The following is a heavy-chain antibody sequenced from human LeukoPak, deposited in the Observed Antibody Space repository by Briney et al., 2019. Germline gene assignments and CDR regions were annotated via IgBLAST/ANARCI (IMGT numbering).Heavy chain of an antibody. Sequence: ASVKVSCKASGHTFTGYYMHWVRQAPGQGLEWMGWINPNSGGTNYAQKFQGRVTMTRDTSISTAYMELSRLRSDDTAVYYCARDGGSGSYQDYWGQGTLVTVSS. CDR3: ARDGGSGSYQDY. CDR2: INPNSGGT. D-gene: IGHD3-10*01. CDR1: GHTFTGYY. J-gene: IGHJ4*02. V-gene: IGHV1-2*02.